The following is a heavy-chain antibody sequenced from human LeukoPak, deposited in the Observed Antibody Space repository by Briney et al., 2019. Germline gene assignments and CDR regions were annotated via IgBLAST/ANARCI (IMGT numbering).Heavy chain of an antibody. D-gene: IGHD3-22*01. V-gene: IGHV1-3*01. CDR1: GYTFTSYA. CDR2: INAGNGNT. Sequence: GASVKVSCKASGYTFTSYAMHWVRQAPGQRLEWMGWINAGNGNTKYSQKFQGRVTITRDTSASAAYMELSSLRSEDTAVYYCAREKGYYDSSGYLFFDYWGQGTLVTVSS. CDR3: AREKGYYDSSGYLFFDY. J-gene: IGHJ4*02.